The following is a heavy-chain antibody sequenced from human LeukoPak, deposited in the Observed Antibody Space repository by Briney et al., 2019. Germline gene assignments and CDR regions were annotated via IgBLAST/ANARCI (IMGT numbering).Heavy chain of an antibody. CDR3: ARKRAVATMADAFDV. Sequence: PSETLSLTCTVSGASISSNFWSWIRQPAGKGLEWIGRIHTSGITNYNPSLESRATMSVDTSKNQFSLKLSSVTAVDTAVYYCARKRAVATMADAFDVWGQGTMVTVSS. CDR1: GASISSNF. V-gene: IGHV4-4*07. CDR2: IHTSGIT. J-gene: IGHJ3*01. D-gene: IGHD5-12*01.